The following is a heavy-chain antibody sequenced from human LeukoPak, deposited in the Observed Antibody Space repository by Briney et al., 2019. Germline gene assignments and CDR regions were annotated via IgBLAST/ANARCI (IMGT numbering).Heavy chain of an antibody. CDR2: ISSSDSTI. CDR3: ARVGRGYCSGGNCYYPDS. D-gene: IGHD2-15*01. V-gene: IGHV3-11*04. Sequence: GGSLRLSCAASGFTFSDYYMSWIRQAPGKGLEWVSYISSSDSTIYYADSVKGRFTISRDNSRDTLFLQMNSLRIEDTAVYYCARVGRGYCSGGNCYYPDSWGQGTLVTVSS. CDR1: GFTFSDYY. J-gene: IGHJ5*01.